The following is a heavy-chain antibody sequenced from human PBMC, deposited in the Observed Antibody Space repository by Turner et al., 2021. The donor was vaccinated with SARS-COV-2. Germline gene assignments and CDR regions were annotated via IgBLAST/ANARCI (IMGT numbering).Heavy chain of an antibody. J-gene: IGHJ6*02. V-gene: IGHV4-34*01. CDR2: IKHSGST. Sequence: QVQLQPWGAGLLNPAETMSLNCAVYGGSFSGYYWCWIRQPPGKGLDWIGEIKHSGSTNYNPSLNSRVTISVDTSKNQFSLRLSSVTAADTAVYYCARGLGGLLLFGELSGYYAMDVWGQGTTVTVSS. CDR3: ARGLGGLLLFGELSGYYAMDV. D-gene: IGHD3-10*01. CDR1: GGSFSGYY.